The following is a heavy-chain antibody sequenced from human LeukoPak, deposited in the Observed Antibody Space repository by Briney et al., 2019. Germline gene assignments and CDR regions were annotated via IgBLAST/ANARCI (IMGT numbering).Heavy chain of an antibody. CDR1: GFTFNAYW. Sequence: GGSLRLSCATSGFTFNAYWMTWVRQAPGRGLEWVADISQDGSEIFYVDSVRGRFTFSRDNAKNSLYLQMNSLIVEDTAMYYCARDRLWELRAFDIWGQGTMVTVSS. V-gene: IGHV3-7*04. CDR3: ARDRLWELRAFDI. CDR2: ISQDGSEI. J-gene: IGHJ3*02. D-gene: IGHD1-26*01.